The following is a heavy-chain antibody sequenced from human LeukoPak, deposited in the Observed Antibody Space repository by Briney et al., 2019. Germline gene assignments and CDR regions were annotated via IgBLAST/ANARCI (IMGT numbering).Heavy chain of an antibody. D-gene: IGHD6-19*01. V-gene: IGHV4-31*03. CDR1: GGSISSGGYY. CDR3: ASYSSGWYAPRAFDI. CDR2: IYYSGST. Sequence: SQTLSLTCTVSGGSISSGGYYWSWIRQRPGKGLEWIGYIYYSGSTYYNPSLKSRVTISVDTSKNQFSLKLSSVTAADTAVYYCASYSSGWYAPRAFDIWGQGTMVTVSS. J-gene: IGHJ3*02.